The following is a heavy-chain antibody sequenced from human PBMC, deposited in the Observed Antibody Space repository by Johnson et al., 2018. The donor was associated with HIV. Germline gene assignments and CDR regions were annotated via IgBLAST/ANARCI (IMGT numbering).Heavy chain of an antibody. V-gene: IGHV3-15*01. CDR1: GFTFSNAW. J-gene: IGHJ3*02. CDR2: IKSNTDGGTA. CDR3: ARVRGMVRGSNDAFDI. D-gene: IGHD3-10*01. Sequence: VQLVESGGGVVQPGRSLRLSCAASGFTFSNAWMTWVRQAPGKGLEWVGRIKSNTDGGTADYVAPVKDRFTISRDNSKNTLYLQMNSLRAEDTAVHYCARVRGMVRGSNDAFDIWGPATMVTVSS.